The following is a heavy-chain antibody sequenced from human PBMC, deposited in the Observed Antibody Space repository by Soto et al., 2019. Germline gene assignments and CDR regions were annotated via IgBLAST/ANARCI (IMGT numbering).Heavy chain of an antibody. CDR1: GGSFSGYY. V-gene: IGHV4-34*01. J-gene: IGHJ5*02. CDR3: ARFQDCSSTSCLSNWFDP. D-gene: IGHD2-2*01. CDR2: INHSGST. Sequence: SETLSLTCAVYGGSFSGYYWSWIRQPPGKGLEWIGEINHSGSTNYNPSLKSRVTISVDTSKNQFSLKLSSVTAADTAVYYCARFQDCSSTSCLSNWFDPWGQGTLVTVSS.